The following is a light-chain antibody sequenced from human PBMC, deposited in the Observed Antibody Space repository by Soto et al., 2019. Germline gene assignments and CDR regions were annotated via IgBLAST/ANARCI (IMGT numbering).Light chain of an antibody. CDR2: GAS. V-gene: IGKV1-9*01. J-gene: IGKJ4*01. CDR1: QGISTY. Sequence: IQLTQSPSSLSASVGDRVTITCRASQGISTYLAWYQQKPGKAPNLLIYGASTLHSGVPSRFSGSGSGTDFTPSISSLQPEDFATYYCQQINSYPLTFGGGTKVDIK. CDR3: QQINSYPLT.